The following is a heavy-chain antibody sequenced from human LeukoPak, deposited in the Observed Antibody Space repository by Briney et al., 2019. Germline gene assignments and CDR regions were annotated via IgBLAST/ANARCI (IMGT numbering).Heavy chain of an antibody. V-gene: IGHV4-39*01. J-gene: IGHJ4*02. CDR3: ARHGSGSSSSWYDY. D-gene: IGHD6-13*01. CDR1: GGSISSRGYY. CDR2: IYYSGIT. Sequence: PSETLSLTCAVSGGSISSRGYYWGWIRQPPGEGLEWIGSIYYSGITHNNPSLKSRVTISVDTSKNQFSLKLSSVSAADTAVYYCARHGSGSSSSWYDYWGQGTLVTVSS.